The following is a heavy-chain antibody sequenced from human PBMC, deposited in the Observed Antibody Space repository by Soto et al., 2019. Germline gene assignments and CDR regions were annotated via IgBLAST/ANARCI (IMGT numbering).Heavy chain of an antibody. J-gene: IGHJ4*02. CDR3: ARDHVASGWYLFFC. D-gene: IGHD6-19*01. Sequence: QVQLQESGPGLVKPSGTLSLTCAVSGGSISSSNWWSWVRQPPGKGLEWIGDIYHSGSTNYNPSLKSRVTIPVDKSKNQFPLKLSSVTAADTAVYYCARDHVASGWYLFFCWGQGTLVTVPS. CDR2: IYHSGST. V-gene: IGHV4-4*02. CDR1: GGSISSSNW.